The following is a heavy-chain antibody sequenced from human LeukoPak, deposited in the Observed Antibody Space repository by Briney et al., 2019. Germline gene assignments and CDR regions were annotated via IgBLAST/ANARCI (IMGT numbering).Heavy chain of an antibody. D-gene: IGHD3-9*01. Sequence: GGSLRLSCAASGFTVSSNYMSWVRQAPGKGLEWVSVIYSGGSTYYADSVKGRFTISRDNSKNTLYLQMNGLRAEDTAVYYCARDLSGATYYDILTGYYKGPLSWYFDLWGRGTLVTVSS. CDR2: IYSGGST. CDR1: GFTVSSNY. J-gene: IGHJ2*01. V-gene: IGHV3-53*01. CDR3: ARDLSGATYYDILTGYYKGPLSWYFDL.